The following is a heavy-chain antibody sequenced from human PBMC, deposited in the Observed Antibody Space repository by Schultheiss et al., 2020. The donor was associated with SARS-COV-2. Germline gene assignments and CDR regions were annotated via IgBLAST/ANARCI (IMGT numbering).Heavy chain of an antibody. D-gene: IGHD3-22*01. V-gene: IGHV3-48*01. J-gene: IGHJ6*02. CDR3: ARDLWLLDYYYGMDV. CDR1: GFTVSSNY. Sequence: GESLKISCAASGFTVSSNYMSWVRQAPGKGLEWVSYISSSSSTIYYADSVKGRFTISRDNAKNSLYLHMNSLRAEDTAVYYCARDLWLLDYYYGMDVWGQGATVTVSS. CDR2: ISSSSSTI.